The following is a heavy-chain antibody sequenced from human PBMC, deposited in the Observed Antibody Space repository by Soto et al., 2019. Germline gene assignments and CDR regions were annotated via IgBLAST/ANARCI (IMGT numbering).Heavy chain of an antibody. CDR1: GYTFTSYG. J-gene: IGHJ4*02. Sequence: ASVKVSCKASGYTFTSYGISWVRQAPGQGLEWMGWISAYNGNTNYAQKLQGRVTMTTDTSTSTAYMELRSLRSDDTAVYYCARVKSGTNLGPFLDYWGRGTLVTVSS. CDR2: ISAYNGNT. D-gene: IGHD1-1*01. V-gene: IGHV1-18*01. CDR3: ARVKSGTNLGPFLDY.